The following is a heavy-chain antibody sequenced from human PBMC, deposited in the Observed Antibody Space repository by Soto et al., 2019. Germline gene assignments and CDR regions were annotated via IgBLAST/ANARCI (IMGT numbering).Heavy chain of an antibody. Sequence: PSETLSLTCTVSGGYLSSYYWSWIRQPPGKGLEWIGYIYNSGTTNYNPSLKSRVTISVDTAKNQFSLKLTSVTAADTAVYYCARGQEYQLEFDYWGQGTMVTVSS. CDR1: GGYLSSYY. V-gene: IGHV4-59*01. CDR2: IYNSGTT. D-gene: IGHD2-2*01. J-gene: IGHJ4*02. CDR3: ARGQEYQLEFDY.